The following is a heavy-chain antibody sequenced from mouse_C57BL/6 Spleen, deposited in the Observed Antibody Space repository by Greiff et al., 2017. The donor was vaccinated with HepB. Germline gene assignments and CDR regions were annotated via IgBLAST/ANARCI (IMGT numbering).Heavy chain of an antibody. D-gene: IGHD2-12*01. J-gene: IGHJ3*01. CDR1: GFTFSSYA. CDR3: ARDQLYWFAY. V-gene: IGHV5-4*01. Sequence: EVKLVESGGGLVKPGGSLKLSCAASGFTFSSYAMSWVRQTPEKRLEWVATISDGGSYTYYPDNVKGRFTISRDNAKNNLYLQMSHLKSEDTAMYYCARDQLYWFAYWGQGTLVTVSA. CDR2: ISDGGSYT.